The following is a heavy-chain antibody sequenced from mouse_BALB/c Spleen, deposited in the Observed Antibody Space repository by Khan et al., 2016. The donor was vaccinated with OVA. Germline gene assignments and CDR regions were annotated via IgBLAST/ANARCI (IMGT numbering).Heavy chain of an antibody. J-gene: IGHJ3*01. CDR1: GFTFSDYY. CDR3: ARGYYGDPFAY. Sequence: EVELVESGGGLVKPGGSLKLSCAASGFTFSDYYMYWVRQTPEKRLEWVATISDGGSYTYYPDSVKGRVTISRDDVKNILYLQMSSLKSEDTAMYYCARGYYGDPFAYWGQGTLVTVSA. CDR2: ISDGGSYT. D-gene: IGHD2-13*01. V-gene: IGHV5-4*02.